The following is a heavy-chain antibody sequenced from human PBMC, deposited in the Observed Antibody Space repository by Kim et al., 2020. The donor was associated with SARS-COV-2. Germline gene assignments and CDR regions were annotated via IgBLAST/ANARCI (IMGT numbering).Heavy chain of an antibody. CDR1: GFTFSTYW. Sequence: GGSLRLSCAASGFTFSTYWMTWVRQPPGKGLEWVANIKKDGSQKYYVDSVKGRFTISRDNAKNSLYLQMNSLRVEDTAVYYCARDFSPSRGVDCYLDAFDMWGHGIMVTVSS. J-gene: IGHJ3*02. CDR3: ARDFSPSRGVDCYLDAFDM. D-gene: IGHD2-21*02. V-gene: IGHV3-7*01. CDR2: IKKDGSQK.